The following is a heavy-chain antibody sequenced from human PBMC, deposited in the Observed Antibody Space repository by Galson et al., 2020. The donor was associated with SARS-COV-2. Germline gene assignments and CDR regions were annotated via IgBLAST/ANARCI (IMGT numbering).Heavy chain of an antibody. CDR3: AKERIQLWLSFDY. CDR1: GFTFSSYG. Sequence: GESLKISCAAYGFTFSSYGMHWVRQAPGKGLEWVAVISYDGSNKYYADSVKGRFTISRDNSKNTLYLQMNSLRAEDTAVYYCAKERIQLWLSFDYWGQGTLVTVSS. CDR2: ISYDGSNK. J-gene: IGHJ4*02. V-gene: IGHV3-30*18. D-gene: IGHD5-18*01.